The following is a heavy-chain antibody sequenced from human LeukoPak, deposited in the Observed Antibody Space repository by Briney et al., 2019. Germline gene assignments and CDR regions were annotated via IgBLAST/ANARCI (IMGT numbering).Heavy chain of an antibody. Sequence: ASVKVSCKASGYTFTSYGISWVRQAPGQGLEWMGWISAYNGNTNYAQKLQGRVTMTTDTSTSTAYMELRSLRSDDTAVYYCARDGAPQTYYDILTGYPRSYYFDYWGQGTLVIVSS. V-gene: IGHV1-18*01. D-gene: IGHD3-9*01. CDR2: ISAYNGNT. J-gene: IGHJ4*02. CDR3: ARDGAPQTYYDILTGYPRSYYFDY. CDR1: GYTFTSYG.